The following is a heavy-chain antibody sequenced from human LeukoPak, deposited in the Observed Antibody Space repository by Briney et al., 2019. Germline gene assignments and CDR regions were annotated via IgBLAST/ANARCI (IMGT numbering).Heavy chain of an antibody. J-gene: IGHJ4*02. CDR3: VRVGYDLHFDY. D-gene: IGHD5-12*01. V-gene: IGHV4-30-4*07. Sequence: SETLSLTCAVSGGSISSGGYSWSWIRQPPGKGLEWIGYIYYSGSTYYNPSLKSRVTISVDTSKKQFSLKLSSVTAADTAVYYCVRVGYDLHFDYWGQGTLVTVSS. CDR1: GGSISSGGYS. CDR2: IYYSGST.